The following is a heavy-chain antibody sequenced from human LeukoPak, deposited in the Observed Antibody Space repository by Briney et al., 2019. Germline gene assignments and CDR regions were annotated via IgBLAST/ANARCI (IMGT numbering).Heavy chain of an antibody. D-gene: IGHD5-18*01. J-gene: IGHJ4*02. V-gene: IGHV3-66*01. CDR1: GFTFTSSD. CDR3: AKWGGYGYGIDF. Sequence: GGSLRLSRAASGFTFTSSDMTWVRQSPGEGLEWVSLIYSGGDTYYADSAKGRFTISRDNSKNTLYLQMNSLRDEDTAVYYCAKWGGYGYGIDFWGQGTLVTVSS. CDR2: IYSGGDT.